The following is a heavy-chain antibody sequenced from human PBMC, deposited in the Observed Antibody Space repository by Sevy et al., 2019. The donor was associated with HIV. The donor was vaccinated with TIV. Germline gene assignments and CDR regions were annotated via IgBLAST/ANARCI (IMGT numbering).Heavy chain of an antibody. V-gene: IGHV3-48*02. J-gene: IGHJ4*02. CDR3: ARVPPYYDNNVSDF. D-gene: IGHD3-22*01. CDR2: ISGTGITI. CDR1: GFTFSSHS. Sequence: GGSLRLSCAASGFTFSSHSMNWVRQTPGKGLEWISYISGTGITIYYADSVKGRFTISRDNAKNSLYLQLKSLRDEDTAIYYCARVPPYYDNNVSDFWGQGSLVTVSS.